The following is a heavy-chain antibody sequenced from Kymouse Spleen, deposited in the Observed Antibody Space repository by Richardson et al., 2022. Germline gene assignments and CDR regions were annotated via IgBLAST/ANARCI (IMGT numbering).Heavy chain of an antibody. CDR3: ARGGSNYGDYYYYGMDV. J-gene: IGHJ6*02. Sequence: QVQLQQWGAGLLKPSETLSLTCAVYGGSFSGYYWSWIRQPPGKGLEWIGEINHSGSTNYNPSLKSRVTISVDTSKNQFSLKLSSVTAADTAVYYCARGGSNYGDYYYYGMDVWGQGTTVTVSS. V-gene: IGHV4-34*01. D-gene: IGHD4-11,IGHD4-11*01. CDR2: INHSGST. CDR1: GGSFSGYY.